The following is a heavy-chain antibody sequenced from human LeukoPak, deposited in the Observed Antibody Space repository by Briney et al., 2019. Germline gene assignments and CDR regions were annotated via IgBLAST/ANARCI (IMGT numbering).Heavy chain of an antibody. J-gene: IGHJ4*02. Sequence: GGFLRLSCAASGFTFSDYYMSWIRQAPGKGLEWVSYISSSGSTIYYADSVKGRFTISRDNAKNSLYLQMNSLRAEDTAVYYCASGDIAVAGTSDYWGQGTLVTVSS. D-gene: IGHD6-19*01. CDR3: ASGDIAVAGTSDY. CDR1: GFTFSDYY. CDR2: ISSSGSTI. V-gene: IGHV3-11*01.